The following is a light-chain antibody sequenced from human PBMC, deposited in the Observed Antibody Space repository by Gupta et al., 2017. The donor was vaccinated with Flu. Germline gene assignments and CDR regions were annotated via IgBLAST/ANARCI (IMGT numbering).Light chain of an antibody. V-gene: IGKV3-20*01. CDR3: QQYDTSHWA. CDR2: GAS. Sequence: EIVLTQSPGTLSLSPGERATLSCRASQYVSSSFLAWYQQKPGQAPRLLIYGASSRATGIPDRFSGSGSGTDFTLTISRLEPEDFAVYYCQQYDTSHWAFGQGTKVEIK. J-gene: IGKJ1*01. CDR1: QYVSSSF.